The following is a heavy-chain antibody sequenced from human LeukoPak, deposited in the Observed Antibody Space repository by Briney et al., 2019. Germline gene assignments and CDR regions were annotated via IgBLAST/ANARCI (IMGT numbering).Heavy chain of an antibody. Sequence: GGSLRLSCAASGFTFSSYSMDWVRQAPGKGLEWVSSISSSSSYIYYADSVKGRFTISRDNAKNSLYLQVNSLRAEDTAVYYCARRSHCSSTSCHPVDYWGQGTLVTVSS. CDR3: ARRSHCSSTSCHPVDY. J-gene: IGHJ4*02. D-gene: IGHD2-2*01. V-gene: IGHV3-21*01. CDR1: GFTFSSYS. CDR2: ISSSSSYI.